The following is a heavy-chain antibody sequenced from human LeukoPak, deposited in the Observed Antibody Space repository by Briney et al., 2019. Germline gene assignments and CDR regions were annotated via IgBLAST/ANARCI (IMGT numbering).Heavy chain of an antibody. CDR2: IIPIFGTA. Sequence: ASVKVSCKASGGTFSSFAISWVRQAPGQGVEWMGRIIPIFGTANYAQKFQGRVTITTDESTSTAYMELSSLRSEDTAVYYCAREGYRYASYYWGQGTLVTVSS. CDR3: AREGYRYASYY. D-gene: IGHD5-18*01. V-gene: IGHV1-69*05. J-gene: IGHJ4*02. CDR1: GGTFSSFA.